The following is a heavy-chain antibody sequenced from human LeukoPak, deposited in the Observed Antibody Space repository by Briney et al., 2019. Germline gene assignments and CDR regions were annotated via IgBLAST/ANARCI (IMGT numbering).Heavy chain of an antibody. CDR2: INDSGST. V-gene: IGHV4-39*07. J-gene: IGHJ6*03. CDR1: GGSMSSGSYY. Sequence: PGETLSLTCTVAGGSMSSGSYYWGWIRQPAGKGREGIGEINDSGSTNYNPSRKSRVTRSVDTSKNQFSLKLSSVTAADTAVYYCARAWGISYYYYYMDAWGKGTTVTVSS. D-gene: IGHD3-16*01. CDR3: ARAWGISYYYYYMDA.